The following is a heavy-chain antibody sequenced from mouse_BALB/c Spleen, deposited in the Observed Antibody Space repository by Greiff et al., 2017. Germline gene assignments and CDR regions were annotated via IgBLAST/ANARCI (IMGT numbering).Heavy chain of an antibody. V-gene: IGHV2-6-7*01. D-gene: IGHD1-2*01. CDR3: AREPPNYCGYGWFAY. Sequence: VKLQQSGPGLVAPSQSLSITCTVSGFSLTGYGVNWVRQPPGKGLEWLGMIWGDGSTDYNSALKSRLSISKDNSKSQVFLKMNSLQTDDTARYYCAREPPNYCGYGWFAYWGQGTLVTVSA. CDR2: IWGDGST. J-gene: IGHJ3*01. CDR1: GFSLTGYG.